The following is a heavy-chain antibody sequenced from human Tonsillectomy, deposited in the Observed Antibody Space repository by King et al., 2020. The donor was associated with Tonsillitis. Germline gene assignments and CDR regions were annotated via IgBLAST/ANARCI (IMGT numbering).Heavy chain of an antibody. CDR3: ARLGAGTSDSYGLYAFDI. Sequence: LQLQESGPGLVKPSETLSLTCTVSGGSISSSSYYWGWIRQPPGKGLEWIGSIYYSGSTYYNPSLKSRVTISVDTSKNQFSLKLSSVTAADTAVYYCARLGAGTSDSYGLYAFDIWGQGTMVTVSS. D-gene: IGHD5-18*01. CDR1: GGSISSSSYY. V-gene: IGHV4-39*01. J-gene: IGHJ3*02. CDR2: IYYSGST.